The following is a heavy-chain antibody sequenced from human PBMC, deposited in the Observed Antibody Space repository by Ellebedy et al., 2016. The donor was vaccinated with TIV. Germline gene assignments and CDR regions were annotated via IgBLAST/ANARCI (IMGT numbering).Heavy chain of an antibody. Sequence: GESLKISCAASGFTFSSYWMHWVRQSPGKGLVLVSRINSDGSSISYADSVKGRFTISRDNAKNSLYLQMNSLRAEDTAIYYCARGRSGTYIHHAFDYWGQGTLVTVSS. CDR2: INSDGSSI. D-gene: IGHD1-14*01. V-gene: IGHV3-74*01. J-gene: IGHJ4*02. CDR3: ARGRSGTYIHHAFDY. CDR1: GFTFSSYW.